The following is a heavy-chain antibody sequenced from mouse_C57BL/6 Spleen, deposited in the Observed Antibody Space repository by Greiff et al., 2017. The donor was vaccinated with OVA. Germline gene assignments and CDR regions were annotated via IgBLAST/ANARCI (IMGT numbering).Heavy chain of an antibody. J-gene: IGHJ2*01. Sequence: VQLQQSGPELVKPGASVKISCKASGYAFSSSWMNWVKQRPGKGLEWIGRIYPGDGDTNYNGKFKGKATLTADKSSSTAYMQLSSLTSEDSAVYFCARNGYDYDFDYWGRGTTLTVSS. D-gene: IGHD2-4*01. CDR1: GYAFSSSW. CDR2: IYPGDGDT. CDR3: ARNGYDYDFDY. V-gene: IGHV1-82*01.